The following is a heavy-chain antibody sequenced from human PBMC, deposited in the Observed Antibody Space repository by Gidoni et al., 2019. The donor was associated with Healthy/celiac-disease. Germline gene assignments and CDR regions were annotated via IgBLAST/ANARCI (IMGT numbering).Heavy chain of an antibody. CDR3: ARATPYCSSTSCYMAGHYYYYYGMDV. CDR2: INPSGGST. D-gene: IGHD2-2*02. J-gene: IGHJ6*02. Sequence: QVQLVQSGAEVKKPGASVKVSCKASGYTFTSYSMHWVRQAPGQGLEWMGIINPSGGSTSYAQKFQGRVTMTRDTSTSTVYMELSSLRSEDTAVYYCARATPYCSSTSCYMAGHYYYYYGMDVWGQGTTVTVSS. V-gene: IGHV1-46*03. CDR1: GYTFTSYS.